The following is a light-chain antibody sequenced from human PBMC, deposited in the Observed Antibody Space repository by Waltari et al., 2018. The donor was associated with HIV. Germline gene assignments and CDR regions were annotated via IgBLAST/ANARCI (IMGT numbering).Light chain of an antibody. CDR2: RAS. J-gene: IGKJ2*01. CDR1: QSVSSS. V-gene: IGKV1-5*03. Sequence: IQMTQSPSTLSASVGDRVTITCRASQSVSSSLAWYQQKLGEAPKLLVYRASTLQSGVPSRFSGTGSGTEFTLTISSLQPDDFATYFCQQYSTYSRTFGQGTKVE. CDR3: QQYSTYSRT.